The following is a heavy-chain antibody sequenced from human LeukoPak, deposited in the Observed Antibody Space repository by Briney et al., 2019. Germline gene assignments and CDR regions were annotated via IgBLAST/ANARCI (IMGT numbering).Heavy chain of an antibody. V-gene: IGHV3-73*01. CDR2: IRSKANSYAT. Sequence: GGSLKLSCAASGFTFSGSAMHWVRQASGKGLGWVGRIRSKANSYATAYAASVKGRFTISRDDSKNTAYLQMNSLKTEDTAVYYCTTEWEPPRSDYWGQGTLVTLSS. CDR1: GFTFSGSA. J-gene: IGHJ4*02. CDR3: TTEWEPPRSDY. D-gene: IGHD1-26*01.